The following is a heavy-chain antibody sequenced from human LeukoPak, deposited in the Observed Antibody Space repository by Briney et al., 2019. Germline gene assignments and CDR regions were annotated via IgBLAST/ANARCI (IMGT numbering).Heavy chain of an antibody. Sequence: GRSLRLSCAASGFTFSSFWMNWVRQAPGEGLEWLANINQDGSGKYYVDSVKGRFTISRDNAKNSLYLEMNSLRGEDTAVYYFRTSDESSGSDWGEGTLVTVSS. D-gene: IGHD3-22*01. V-gene: IGHV3-7*01. CDR2: INQDGSGK. CDR1: GFTFSSFW. J-gene: IGHJ4*02. CDR3: RTSDESSGSD.